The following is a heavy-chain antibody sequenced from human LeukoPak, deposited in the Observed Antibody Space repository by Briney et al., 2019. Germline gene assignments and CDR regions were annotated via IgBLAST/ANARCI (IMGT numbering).Heavy chain of an antibody. V-gene: IGHV3-9*01. CDR3: AKDSPDAGYYYDSSGYALDL. CDR1: GFTFDDYA. CDR2: ISWNSGSI. Sequence: GRSLRLSCAASGFTFDDYAMHWVRQAPGKGLEWVSGISWNSGSIGYADSVKGRFTISRDNAKNSLYLQMNSLRAEDTALYYCAKDSPDAGYYYDSSGYALDLWGHGTLVTVSS. J-gene: IGHJ2*01. D-gene: IGHD3-22*01.